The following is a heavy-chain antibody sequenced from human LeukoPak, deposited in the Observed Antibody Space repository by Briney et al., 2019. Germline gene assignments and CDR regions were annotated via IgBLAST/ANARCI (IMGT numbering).Heavy chain of an antibody. J-gene: IGHJ4*02. Sequence: SETLSLTCAVSGGSFSGYYWSWIRQPPGKGLEWIGEINHSGSTNYNPSLKSRVTISVDTSKNQFSLKLSSVTAADTAVYYCARGSILWCGPIGYWGQGTLVTVSS. V-gene: IGHV4-34*01. CDR1: GGSFSGYY. D-gene: IGHD3-10*01. CDR2: INHSGST. CDR3: ARGSILWCGPIGY.